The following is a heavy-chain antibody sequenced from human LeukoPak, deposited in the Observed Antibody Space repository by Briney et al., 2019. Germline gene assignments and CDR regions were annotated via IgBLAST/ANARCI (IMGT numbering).Heavy chain of an antibody. CDR2: ISGGEGAA. V-gene: IGHV3-23*01. J-gene: IGHJ4*02. D-gene: IGHD6-19*01. CDR3: VKPKYIAVAGTPFDY. CDR1: GFTFSSSA. Sequence: GGSLRLSCAASGFTFSSSAMNWLRQAPGQGLEWVTSISGGEGAAYYPGSVKGRFTISRDNSKKTVYLQMNSLRDEDTAVYYCVKPKYIAVAGTPFDYWGQGTLVTVSS.